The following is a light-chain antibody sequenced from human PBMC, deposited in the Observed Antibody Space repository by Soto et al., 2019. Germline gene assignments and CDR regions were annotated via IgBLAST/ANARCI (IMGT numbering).Light chain of an antibody. J-gene: IGLJ3*02. CDR1: SSDVGNYNL. V-gene: IGLV2-14*02. CDR2: EGS. CDR3: SSYTGSSTPV. Sequence: QSALTQPASVSGSPGQSITISCTGTSSDVGNYNLVSWYQQHPGKAPKLMIYEGSKRPSGVSNRFSGSKSGNTASLTISGLQAEDEADYYCSSYTGSSTPVFGGGTKVTVL.